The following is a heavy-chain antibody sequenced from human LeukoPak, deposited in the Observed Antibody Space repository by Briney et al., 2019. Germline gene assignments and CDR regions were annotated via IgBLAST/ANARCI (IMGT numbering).Heavy chain of an antibody. D-gene: IGHD3-22*01. J-gene: IGHJ3*02. CDR3: AKVAYYNDSSGYYLDAFDI. CDR2: MYHSGST. Sequence: SETLSLTCTVSGYSINSAYYWGWIRQPPGKGLEWIGSMYHSGSTYYNPSLQSRVTISVDTSKNQFSLKLSSVTAADTAVYYCAKVAYYNDSSGYYLDAFDIWGQGTMVTVSS. V-gene: IGHV4-38-2*02. CDR1: GYSINSAYY.